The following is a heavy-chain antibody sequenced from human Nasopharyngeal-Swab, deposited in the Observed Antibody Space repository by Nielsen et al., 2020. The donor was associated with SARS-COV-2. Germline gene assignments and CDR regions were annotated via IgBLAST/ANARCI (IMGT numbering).Heavy chain of an antibody. D-gene: IGHD2-2*01. CDR2: IYWNDDK. J-gene: IGHJ5*02. CDR1: GFSLSPSGVG. V-gene: IGHV2-5*01. CDR3: AHSEIVVVPAAKPWFDP. Sequence: SGPTLVKPTQTLTLTCTFSGFSLSPSGVGVGWIRQPPGKALEWLELIYWNDDKRYSPSLKSRLTITKDTSKNQVVLTMTNMDPVDTATYYCAHSEIVVVPAAKPWFDPWGQGTLVTVSS.